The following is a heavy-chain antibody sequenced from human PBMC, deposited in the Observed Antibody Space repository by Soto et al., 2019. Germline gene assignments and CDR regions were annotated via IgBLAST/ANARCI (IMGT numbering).Heavy chain of an antibody. CDR1: GYTFTSYG. D-gene: IGHD5-18*01. CDR3: ARDSYPNTAMVH. V-gene: IGHV1-18*01. J-gene: IGHJ4*02. Sequence: ASVKVSCKASGYTFTSYGISWVRQAPGQGLEWMGWISTYNGNTNYAQKVQGRVTMTTDTSTSTAYMELRSLRSDDTAVYYCARDSYPNTAMVHWGQGTLVTVS. CDR2: ISTYNGNT.